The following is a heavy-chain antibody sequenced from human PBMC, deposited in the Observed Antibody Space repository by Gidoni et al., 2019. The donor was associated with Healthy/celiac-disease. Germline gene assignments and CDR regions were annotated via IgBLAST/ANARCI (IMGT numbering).Heavy chain of an antibody. CDR2: IYYSGST. D-gene: IGHD3-10*01. J-gene: IGHJ3*02. V-gene: IGHV4-59*01. Sequence: QVQLQESGPGLVKPSETLSLTCTVSGGPISSYYWSWIRQPPGKGLEWIGYIYYSGSTNYNPSLKSRVTISVDTSKNQFSLKLSSVTAADTAVYYCARGIYGPDAFDIWGQGTMVTVSS. CDR1: GGPISSYY. CDR3: ARGIYGPDAFDI.